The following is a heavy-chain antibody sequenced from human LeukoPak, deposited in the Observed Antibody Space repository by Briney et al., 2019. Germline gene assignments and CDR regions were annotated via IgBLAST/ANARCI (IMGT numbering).Heavy chain of an antibody. CDR1: GYSISSGYY. D-gene: IGHD6-13*01. CDR3: AGSSRPLDY. Sequence: KPSETLSLTCTVSGYSISSGYYWDWIRQPPGKGLEWIGSIYYSGSTYYNPSLKSRVTISVDTSKNQFSLKLSSVTAADTAVYYCAGSSRPLDYWGQGTLVTVSS. J-gene: IGHJ4*02. V-gene: IGHV4-38-2*02. CDR2: IYYSGST.